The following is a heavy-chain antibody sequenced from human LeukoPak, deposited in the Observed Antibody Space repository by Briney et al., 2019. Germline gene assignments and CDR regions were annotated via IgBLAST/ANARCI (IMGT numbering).Heavy chain of an antibody. V-gene: IGHV4-34*01. Sequence: PSETLSLTCAVYGGSFSGYYWSWIRQPPGKGLEWIGEINHSGSTNYNPSLKSRVTISVDTSKNQFSLKLSSVTAADTAVYYCARDLVGANYYFDYWGQGTLVTVSS. CDR2: INHSGST. CDR3: ARDLVGANYYFDY. J-gene: IGHJ4*02. CDR1: GGSFSGYY. D-gene: IGHD1-26*01.